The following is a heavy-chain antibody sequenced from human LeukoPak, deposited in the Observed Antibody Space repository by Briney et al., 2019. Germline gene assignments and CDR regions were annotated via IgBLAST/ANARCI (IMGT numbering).Heavy chain of an antibody. CDR2: IKQDGSEK. D-gene: IGHD2-15*01. V-gene: IGHV3-7*01. J-gene: IGHJ4*02. CDR3: ARDYHCSGGSCYLANDY. Sequence: GGSLRLSCAASGFTFSSYWMSWVRRAPGKGLEWVANIKQDGSEKYYVDSVKGRFTISRDNAKNSLYLQMNSLRAEDTAVYYCARDYHCSGGSCYLANDYWGQGTLVTVSS. CDR1: GFTFSSYW.